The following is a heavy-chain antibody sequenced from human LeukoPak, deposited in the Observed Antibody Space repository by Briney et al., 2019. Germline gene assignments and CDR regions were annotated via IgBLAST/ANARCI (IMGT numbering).Heavy chain of an antibody. CDR3: ARDDWGCSGGSCYPGDY. D-gene: IGHD2-15*01. Sequence: ASVKVSCKASGYTFTGYYMHWVRQAPAQGLEWMGWINPNSGGTNYAQKFQGRVTMTRDTSISTAYMELSRLRSDDTAVYYCARDDWGCSGGSCYPGDYWGQGTLVTVSS. CDR1: GYTFTGYY. CDR2: INPNSGGT. V-gene: IGHV1-2*02. J-gene: IGHJ4*02.